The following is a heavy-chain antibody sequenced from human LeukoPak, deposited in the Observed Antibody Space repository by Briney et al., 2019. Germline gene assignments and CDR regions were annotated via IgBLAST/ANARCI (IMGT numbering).Heavy chain of an antibody. J-gene: IGHJ4*02. V-gene: IGHV4-4*07. CDR3: ARDPSGIAVASTDY. CDR1: GGSVSGYY. D-gene: IGHD6-19*01. CDR2: IYSSGST. Sequence: SETLSLTCNVSGGSVSGYYWSWIRQPAGKGLEWIGRIYSSGSTNYNPSLKSRVTMSVDTSKNQFSLRLNSVTAADTAVYYCARDPSGIAVASTDYWGQGTLVTVSS.